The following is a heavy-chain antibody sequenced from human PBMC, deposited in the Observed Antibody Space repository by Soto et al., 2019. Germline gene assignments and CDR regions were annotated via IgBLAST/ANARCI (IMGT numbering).Heavy chain of an antibody. J-gene: IGHJ4*02. CDR2: NYYSGIT. Sequence: SETLSLTCTVSGGSISSGGYYWTWIRQHPGKGLEWIGYNYYSGITYYNPSLKSRVTISLDTSKNQFSLKLNSVTAADTAVYYCARSSTSANYFDYWGQGTLVTVSS. D-gene: IGHD2-2*01. CDR3: ARSSTSANYFDY. CDR1: GGSISSGGYY. V-gene: IGHV4-31*03.